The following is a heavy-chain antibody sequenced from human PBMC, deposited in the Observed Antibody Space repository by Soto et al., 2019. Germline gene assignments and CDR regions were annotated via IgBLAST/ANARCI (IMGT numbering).Heavy chain of an antibody. J-gene: IGHJ6*03. CDR3: ARDPVFGVAVDMNYYMDV. CDR2: IWYDGSNK. D-gene: IGHD3-3*01. CDR1: GFTFSSYG. Sequence: PGGSLRLSCAASGFTFSSYGMHWVRQAPGKGLEWVAVIWYDGSNKYYADSVKGRFTISRDNSKNTLYLQMNSLRAEDTAAYYCARDPVFGVAVDMNYYMDVWGKGTTVTVSS. V-gene: IGHV3-33*01.